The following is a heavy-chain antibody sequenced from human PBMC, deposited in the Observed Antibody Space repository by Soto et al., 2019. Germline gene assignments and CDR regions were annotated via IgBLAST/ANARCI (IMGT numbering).Heavy chain of an antibody. J-gene: IGHJ3*02. D-gene: IGHD2-2*01. CDR2: IPYDGGNK. V-gene: IGHV3-30*04. CDR3: ARGGPNSPYAAFDI. CDR1: GFTLNNAA. Sequence: GGSLRLSCAASGFTLNNAAMHWVRQAPGKGLEWVAVIPYDGGNKYYADSVKGRFTISRDTSKNTLYLQVNSLRAEDTAVYYCARGGPNSPYAAFDISGQGTMVTV.